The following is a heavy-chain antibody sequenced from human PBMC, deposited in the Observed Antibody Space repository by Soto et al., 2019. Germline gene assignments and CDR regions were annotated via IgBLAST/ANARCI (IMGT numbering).Heavy chain of an antibody. J-gene: IGHJ6*02. CDR2: IYYSGST. V-gene: IGHV4-39*01. CDR1: GGSISSSSYY. D-gene: IGHD6-19*01. Sequence: SETLSLTCTVSGGSISSSSYYWGWIRQPPGKGLEWIGSIYYSGSTYYNPSLKSRVTISVDTSKNQFSLKLSSVTTADTAVYYCARHSSGWGGYYYGMDVWGQGTTVTVSS. CDR3: ARHSSGWGGYYYGMDV.